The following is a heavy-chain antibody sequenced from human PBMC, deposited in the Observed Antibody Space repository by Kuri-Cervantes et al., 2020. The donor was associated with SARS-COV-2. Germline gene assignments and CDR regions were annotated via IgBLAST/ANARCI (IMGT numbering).Heavy chain of an antibody. Sequence: GGSLRLSCAASGFTFSSYAMSWVRQAPGKGLEWVSAISGSGGSIYYADSVKGRFTISRDNAKNSLYLQMNSLRAEDTAVYYCAKTKGVDTAMDCIDYWGQGTLVTVSS. CDR2: ISGSGGSI. CDR1: GFTFSSYA. V-gene: IGHV3-23*01. J-gene: IGHJ4*02. CDR3: AKTKGVDTAMDCIDY. D-gene: IGHD5-18*01.